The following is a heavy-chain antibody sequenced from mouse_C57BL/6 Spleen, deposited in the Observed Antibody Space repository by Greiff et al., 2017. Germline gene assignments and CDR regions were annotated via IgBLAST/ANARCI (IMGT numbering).Heavy chain of an antibody. D-gene: IGHD1-1*01. V-gene: IGHV5-17*01. CDR3: ASTTVVGGAMDY. J-gene: IGHJ4*01. CDR2: ISSGSSTI. CDR1: GFTFSDYG. Sequence: EVMLVESGGGLVKPGGSLKLSCAASGFTFSDYGMHWVRQAPEKGLAWVAYISSGSSTIYYADTVKGRFTISRDNAKNTLFLQMTSLRSEDTAMYYCASTTVVGGAMDYWGQGTSVTVSS.